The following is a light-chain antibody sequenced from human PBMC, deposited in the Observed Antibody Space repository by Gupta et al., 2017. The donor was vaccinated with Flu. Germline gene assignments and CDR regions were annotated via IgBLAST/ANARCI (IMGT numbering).Light chain of an antibody. CDR3: SSYTSGSTFYV. CDR1: SSDVGRSDY. V-gene: IGLV2-14*01. Sequence: QSALTQPASVSGSPGQSITISCTGTSSDVGRSDYVSWYQQHPDKAPKLIIYDVTNRPSGGSSRFSGSKSGNTASLTISGLQAEDETDYYCSSYTSGSTFYVFGTGTKVTVL. CDR2: DVT. J-gene: IGLJ1*01.